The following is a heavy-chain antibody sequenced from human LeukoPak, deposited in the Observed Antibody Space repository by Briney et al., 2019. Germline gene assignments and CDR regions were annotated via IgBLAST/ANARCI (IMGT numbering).Heavy chain of an antibody. CDR1: GGSFSGYY. J-gene: IGHJ4*02. D-gene: IGHD2-15*01. CDR2: INHSGST. Sequence: PSETLSLTCAVYGGSFSGYYWSWIRQPPGKGLEWIGEINHSGSTNYNPSLKSRVTISVDTSKNQFSLKLSSVTAADTAVYYCARVGWWYYFDYWGQGTLATVSS. V-gene: IGHV4-34*01. CDR3: ARVGWWYYFDY.